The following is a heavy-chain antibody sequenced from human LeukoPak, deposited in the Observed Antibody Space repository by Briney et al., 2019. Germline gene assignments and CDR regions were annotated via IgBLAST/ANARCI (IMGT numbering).Heavy chain of an antibody. CDR2: IYTSGST. Sequence: SETLSLTCTVSGGSISSYYWSWIRQPAGKGLEWIGRIYTSGSTNYNPSLKSRVTMSVDTSKNQFSLKLSSVTAADTAVYYCARDLDYSSGWYRGPFDYWGQGTLVTVSS. CDR1: GGSISSYY. CDR3: ARDLDYSSGWYRGPFDY. J-gene: IGHJ4*02. V-gene: IGHV4-4*07. D-gene: IGHD6-19*01.